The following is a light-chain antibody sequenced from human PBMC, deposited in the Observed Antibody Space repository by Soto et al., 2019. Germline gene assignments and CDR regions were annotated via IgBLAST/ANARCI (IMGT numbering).Light chain of an antibody. CDR1: QSVSSW. Sequence: DIQMTQSPSTLSASVGDRVTISCRASQSVSSWLAWCHQKPGKAPKLLIDEESSSAIGVPPGFSGSGFVTEFTLTISSLQPDDLATYYCQHYKASSTFGQGTRLEIK. CDR3: QHYKASST. V-gene: IGKV1-5*03. CDR2: EES. J-gene: IGKJ1*01.